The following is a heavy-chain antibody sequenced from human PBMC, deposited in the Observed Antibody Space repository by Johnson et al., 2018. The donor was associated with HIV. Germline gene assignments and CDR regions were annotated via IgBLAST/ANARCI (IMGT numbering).Heavy chain of an antibody. Sequence: VQLVESGGGLVQPGGSLRLSCVASGFTFTNYEMHWVRQAPGKGLEWVSNIGSGGGAIYYADSVKGRFTISTDNAKISLFLQLNSLRAEDTAVYYCARGYVGLYEALDIWGQGTAVTVS. CDR1: GFTFTNYE. J-gene: IGHJ3*02. CDR2: IGSGGGAI. V-gene: IGHV3-48*03. D-gene: IGHD3-16*01. CDR3: ARGYVGLYEALDI.